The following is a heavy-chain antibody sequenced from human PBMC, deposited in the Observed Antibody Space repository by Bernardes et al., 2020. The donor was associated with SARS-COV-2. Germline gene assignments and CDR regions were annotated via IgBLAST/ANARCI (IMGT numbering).Heavy chain of an antibody. CDR1: GFSFSDYH. V-gene: IGHV3-23*01. CDR3: AKDRRGVGIIVPWEDY. J-gene: IGHJ4*02. D-gene: IGHD1-26*01. Sequence: GGSLRLSCAASGFSFSDYHMTWVRQAPGKGLEWVSAIHYDDNTFYTDSVRGRFIVSRDNSKNMVYLEMNGLRPEDTAVYYCAKDRRGVGIIVPWEDYWGQGTVVIVSS. CDR2: IHYDDNT.